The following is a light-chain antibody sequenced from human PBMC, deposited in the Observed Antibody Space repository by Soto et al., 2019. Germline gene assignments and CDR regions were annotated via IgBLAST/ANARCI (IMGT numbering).Light chain of an antibody. V-gene: IGLV2-8*01. CDR3: CAFGGVFGM. Sequence: QSALTQPTSVSGSPGQSVTISCTGSSSDVGAYNYVCWYQQHPGKPPKLIISELTQRASGVPDRFSGSRSGNTASLSISGLRPEDEADYYCCAFGGVFGMFGGGTKLTVL. CDR2: ELT. J-gene: IGLJ3*02. CDR1: SSDVGAYNY.